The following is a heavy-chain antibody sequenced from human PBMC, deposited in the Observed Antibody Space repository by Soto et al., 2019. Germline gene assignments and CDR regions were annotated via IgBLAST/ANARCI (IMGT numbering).Heavy chain of an antibody. V-gene: IGHV3-7*01. CDR1: GFTFGSYW. J-gene: IGHJ4*02. CDR2: IKPDGSAT. CDR3: ARAGYCGPGCYYYFDY. Sequence: SLRLSCAVSGFTFGSYWMNWVRLIPGKGLEWVAYIKPDGSATYYVDSVKGRFTISRDNAKNSLYLQMNSLRVEGTSVYYCARAGYCGPGCYYYFDYWGQGTLVTVSS. D-gene: IGHD2-21*02.